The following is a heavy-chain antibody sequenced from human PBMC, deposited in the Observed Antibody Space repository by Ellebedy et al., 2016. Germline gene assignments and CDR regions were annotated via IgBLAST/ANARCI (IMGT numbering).Heavy chain of an antibody. J-gene: IGHJ4*02. Sequence: GESLKISXAASEFTFSTYWMSWIRQAPGKGLEWVSFISSDGSTIKFADSVRGRFTISRDNANNSLYLQMDSLRDGDTAVYYCARETGHIDYWGRGTLVTVSS. CDR3: ARETGHIDY. CDR2: ISSDGSTI. V-gene: IGHV3-30*03. CDR1: EFTFSTYW.